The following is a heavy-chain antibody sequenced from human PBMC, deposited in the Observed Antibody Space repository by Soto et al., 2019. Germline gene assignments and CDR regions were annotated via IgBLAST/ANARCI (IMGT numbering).Heavy chain of an antibody. D-gene: IGHD3-3*01. V-gene: IGHV4-34*01. CDR2: INHSGST. J-gene: IGHJ5*02. CDR3: ARGSPPYYDFWSGYPPTWFDP. Sequence: PSETLSLTCAVYGGSFSGYYWSWIRQPPGKXLEWIGEINHSGSTNYNSSLKSRVTISVDTSKNQFSLKLSSVTAADTAVYYCARGSPPYYDFWSGYPPTWFDPWGQGTLVTVFS. CDR1: GGSFSGYY.